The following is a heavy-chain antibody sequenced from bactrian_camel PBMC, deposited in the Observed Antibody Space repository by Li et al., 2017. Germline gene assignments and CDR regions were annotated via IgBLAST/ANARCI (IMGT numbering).Heavy chain of an antibody. CDR3: AAGSWVAGSLDEHDYVH. CDR1: GDNYDRYS. Sequence: HVQLVESGGGSVQAGGSLRLSCAASGDNYDRYSMAWFRQGPGKEREGVAVIHTRSGGTNYADSVKGRFTISRDNAKNPVMVYLQMPTLIPDDTAMYYCAAGSWVAGSLDEHDYVHWGQGTQVTVS. V-gene: IGHV3S53*01. CDR2: IHTRSGGT. J-gene: IGHJ4*01. D-gene: IGHD6*01.